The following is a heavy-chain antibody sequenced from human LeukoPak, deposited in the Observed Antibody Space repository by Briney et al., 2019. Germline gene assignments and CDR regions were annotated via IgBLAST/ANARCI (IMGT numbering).Heavy chain of an antibody. CDR2: IYYSGST. D-gene: IGHD2-21*02. J-gene: IGHJ4*02. V-gene: IGHV4-39*01. CDR1: GGSISSSSYY. CDR3: ARTAVVTAQRGDY. Sequence: SETLSLTCTVSGGSISSSSYYWGWIRQPPGKGLEWIGSIYYSGSTYYNPSLKSRVTISVDTSKNLFSLKLSSVTAADTAVYYCARTAVVTAQRGDYWGQGTLVTVSS.